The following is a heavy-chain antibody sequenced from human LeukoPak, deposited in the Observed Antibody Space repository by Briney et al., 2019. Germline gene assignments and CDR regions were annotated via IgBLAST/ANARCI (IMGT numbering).Heavy chain of an antibody. CDR3: ARDHGIADDAFDI. Sequence: SETLSLTCTVSGGSISSYYRSWIRQPPGKGLEWIGYIYTSRSTNYNPSLKSRVTISVDTSKNQFSLKLSSVTAADTAVYYCARDHGIADDAFDIWGQGTMVTVSS. J-gene: IGHJ3*02. CDR2: IYTSRST. D-gene: IGHD6-13*01. CDR1: GGSISSYY. V-gene: IGHV4-4*09.